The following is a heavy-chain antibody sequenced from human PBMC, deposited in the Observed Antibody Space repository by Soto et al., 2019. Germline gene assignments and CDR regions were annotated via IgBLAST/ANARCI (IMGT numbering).Heavy chain of an antibody. CDR3: ARAAIEAWPVAAPYYLYY. J-gene: IGHJ4*02. CDR1: GYTFTSYG. CDR2: ISAYNGNT. D-gene: IGHD6-19*01. Sequence: ASVKVSCKASGYTFTSYGISWVRQAPGQGLEWMGWISAYNGNTNYAQKLQGRVTMTTDTSTSTAYMELRSLRSDDTAVYYCARAAIEAWPVAAPYYLYYWGPGTPVNGS. V-gene: IGHV1-18*01.